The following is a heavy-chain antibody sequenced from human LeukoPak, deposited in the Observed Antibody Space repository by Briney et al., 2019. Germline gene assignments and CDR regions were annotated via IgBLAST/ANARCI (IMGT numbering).Heavy chain of an antibody. D-gene: IGHD1-7*01. J-gene: IGHJ5*02. Sequence: ASVKVSCKASRGTLSRYASSWVRQAPGQGLEWMGGIIPIFGTANYAQKFQGRVTITADESTSTAYMELSSLRSEDTAVYYCAEGITGTTSWFDPWGQGTLVTVSS. CDR3: AEGITGTTSWFDP. CDR1: RGTLSRYA. CDR2: IIPIFGTA. V-gene: IGHV1-69*13.